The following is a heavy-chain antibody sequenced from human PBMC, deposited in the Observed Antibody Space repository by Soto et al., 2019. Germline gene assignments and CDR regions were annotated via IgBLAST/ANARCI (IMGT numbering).Heavy chain of an antibody. J-gene: IGHJ4*02. V-gene: IGHV1-8*01. CDR1: GYSFTTYD. D-gene: IGHD7-27*01. CDR2: MDPNSGDT. Sequence: QVQLVQSGAEVEKPGASVKVSCKASGYSFTTYDINWMRQATGQGLEWMGWMDPNSGDTGYAQKFQGIGTMTRDTSISTAYMELSSLRSDDTALYYCARNRRKTGYFDYWGQGTLVTVSS. CDR3: ARNRRKTGYFDY.